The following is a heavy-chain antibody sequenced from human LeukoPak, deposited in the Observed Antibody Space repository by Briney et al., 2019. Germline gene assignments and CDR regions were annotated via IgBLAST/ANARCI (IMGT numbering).Heavy chain of an antibody. D-gene: IGHD2-2*01. J-gene: IGHJ4*02. CDR1: GYSLTELS. CDR3: AVGDPYQLLEY. Sequence: GASVKVSCKVSGYSLTELSKYWVRQAPGKGLEWMGGLDVEDGDGETIYAQKFEGRVTMTEDTSSDTVYMELSSLRSDHTAVYYCAVGDPYQLLEYWGQGTLVTVSS. V-gene: IGHV1-24*01. CDR2: LDVEDGDGET.